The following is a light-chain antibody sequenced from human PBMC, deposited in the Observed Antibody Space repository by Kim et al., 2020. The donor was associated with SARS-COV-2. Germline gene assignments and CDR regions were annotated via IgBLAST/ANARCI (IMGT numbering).Light chain of an antibody. CDR3: SSYTSSSTLEV. Sequence: QSITISCTGTSRDVGGYNYVSWYQQHPGKAPKLMIYDVSNRPSGFSNRFSGSKSGNTASLTISGLQAEDEADYYCSSYTSSSTLEVFGTGTKVTVL. CDR2: DVS. V-gene: IGLV2-14*03. J-gene: IGLJ1*01. CDR1: SRDVGGYNY.